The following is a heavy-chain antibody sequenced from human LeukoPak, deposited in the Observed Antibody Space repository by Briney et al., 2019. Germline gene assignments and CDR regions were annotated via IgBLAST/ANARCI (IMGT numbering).Heavy chain of an antibody. J-gene: IGHJ5*02. D-gene: IGHD6-13*01. CDR3: ARQGSIAAAGSVDYWFDP. Sequence: GESLKISCKGSGYSFTSYWIGWVRQMPGKGLEWMGIIYPGDSDTRYSPSFQGQVTISADKSISTAYLQWSSLKASDTAMYYCARQGSIAAAGSVDYWFDPWGQGTLVTVSS. CDR1: GYSFTSYW. CDR2: IYPGDSDT. V-gene: IGHV5-51*01.